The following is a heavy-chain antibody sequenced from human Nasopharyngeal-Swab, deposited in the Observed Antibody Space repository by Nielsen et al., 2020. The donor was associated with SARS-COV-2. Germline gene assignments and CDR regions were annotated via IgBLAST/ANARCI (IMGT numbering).Heavy chain of an antibody. D-gene: IGHD6-19*01. J-gene: IGHJ3*02. CDR3: ARGAVAGPNAFDI. CDR1: GFNVSRFG. CDR2: ISYDGTIQ. V-gene: IGHV3-30*03. Sequence: GESLKISCAASGFNVSRFGMHWVRQAPGKGLQWMAFISYDGTIQYYADSVKGRFTISRDNSKNTLYLQMNSLRPEDTAVYYCARGAVAGPNAFDIWGQGTMVIVSS.